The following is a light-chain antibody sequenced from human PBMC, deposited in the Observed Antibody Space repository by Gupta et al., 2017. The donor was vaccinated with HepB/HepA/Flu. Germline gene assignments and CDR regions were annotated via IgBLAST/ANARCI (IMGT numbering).Light chain of an antibody. CDR3: QQSNSSPFT. V-gene: IGKV1-39*01. Sequence: DIQLTQSPSSLSASVRDRVTITCRASQYINNHVNWYQQQPGKAPKLLIYVASNLRSGVPSRFSGSGSGTLFTLTISSLHPEDVATYYCQQSNSSPFTFGGGTKVEIK. CDR1: QYINNH. J-gene: IGKJ4*01. CDR2: VAS.